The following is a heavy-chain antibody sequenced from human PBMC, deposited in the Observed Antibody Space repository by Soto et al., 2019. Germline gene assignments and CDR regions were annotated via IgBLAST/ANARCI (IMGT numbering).Heavy chain of an antibody. CDR2: IYHSGST. CDR1: GGSIISRSYY. CDR3: ARVPDV. V-gene: IGHV4-39*07. J-gene: IGHJ6*02. Sequence: TSETLSLTCTVSGGSIISRSYYWGWIRQPPGKGLEWIGYIYHSGSTYYNPSLKSRVTISVDRSKNQFSLKLNSVTAADTAVYYCARVPDVWGQVTRVTVSS.